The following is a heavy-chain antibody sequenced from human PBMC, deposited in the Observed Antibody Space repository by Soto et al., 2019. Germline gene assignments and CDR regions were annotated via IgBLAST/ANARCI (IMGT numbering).Heavy chain of an antibody. D-gene: IGHD2-15*01. CDR1: GFTVSSNY. CDR3: ASHYPGYCSGGSCYPDAFDI. Sequence: GGSLRLSCAASGFTVSSNYMSWVRQAPGKGLEWVSVIYSGGSTYYADSVKGRFTISRDNSKNTLYLQMNSLRAEDTAVYYWASHYPGYCSGGSCYPDAFDIWGQGTMVTVSS. V-gene: IGHV3-66*04. J-gene: IGHJ3*02. CDR2: IYSGGST.